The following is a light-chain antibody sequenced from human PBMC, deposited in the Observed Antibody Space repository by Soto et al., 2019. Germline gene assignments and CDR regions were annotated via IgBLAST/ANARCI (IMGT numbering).Light chain of an antibody. CDR2: GNS. Sequence: QSVLTQPPSVSGAPGQRVTISCTGSSSNIGAGYDVHWYQQLPGTAHKLLIYGNSNRPSGVPDRFSGSKSGTSASLAITGLQAEDEADYYCQSYDSSLSGSVVFGGGTKLTVL. J-gene: IGLJ2*01. CDR3: QSYDSSLSGSVV. CDR1: SSNIGAGYD. V-gene: IGLV1-40*01.